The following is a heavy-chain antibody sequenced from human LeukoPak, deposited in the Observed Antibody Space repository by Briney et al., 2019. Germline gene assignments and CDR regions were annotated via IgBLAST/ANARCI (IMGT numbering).Heavy chain of an antibody. V-gene: IGHV4-4*09. CDR1: GGSISSYY. D-gene: IGHD6-13*01. CDR2: IYTSGST. J-gene: IGHJ6*03. CDR3: ARHGYGAAGDYYYYYMDV. Sequence: KSSETLSLTCTVSGGSISSYYWSWIRQPPGKGLEWIGYIYTSGSTNYHPSLKSRVTISVDTSKNQFSLKLSSVTAADTAVYYCARHGYGAAGDYYYYYMDVWGKGTTVTVSS.